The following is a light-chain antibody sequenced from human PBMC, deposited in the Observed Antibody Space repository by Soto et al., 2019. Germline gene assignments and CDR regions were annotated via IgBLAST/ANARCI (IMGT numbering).Light chain of an antibody. V-gene: IGKV3-11*01. CDR1: QSVRSY. CDR3: QQRSNWPLVT. J-gene: IGKJ3*01. CDR2: DTS. Sequence: EIVLTQSPATLSLSPGERATLSCRASQSVRSYLAWYQQKPGQPPRLLIYDTSNRATGIPARFSGSGYGTDFTLTISSLDPEGFEVYYCQQRSNWPLVTFGPGNRVDIK.